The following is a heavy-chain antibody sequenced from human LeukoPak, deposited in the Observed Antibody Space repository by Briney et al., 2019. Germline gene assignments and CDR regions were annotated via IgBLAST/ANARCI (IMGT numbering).Heavy chain of an antibody. CDR2: ISSSSSYI. CDR1: GFTFSSYA. J-gene: IGHJ4*02. Sequence: GGSLRLSCAASGFTFSSYAMHWVRQAPGKGLEWVSSISSSSSYIYYADSVKGRFTISRDNAKNSLYLQMNSLRAEDTAVYYCARGVGIAAAGADYWGQGTLVTVSS. CDR3: ARGVGIAAAGADY. D-gene: IGHD6-13*01. V-gene: IGHV3-21*01.